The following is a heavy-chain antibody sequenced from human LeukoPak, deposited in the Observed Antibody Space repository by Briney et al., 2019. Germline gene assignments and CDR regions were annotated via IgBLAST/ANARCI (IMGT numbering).Heavy chain of an antibody. CDR2: IKEDGSEK. Sequence: SGGSLRLSCAAFGYTFSDYWMDWVRQAPGKGLEWVANIKEDGSEKNYIDSVKGRFTISRDNAKSSVYLQMNSLRAEDTATYSCSTTLDHWGQGVQVTVSS. CDR1: GYTFSDYW. CDR3: STTLDH. V-gene: IGHV3-7*01. J-gene: IGHJ4*02.